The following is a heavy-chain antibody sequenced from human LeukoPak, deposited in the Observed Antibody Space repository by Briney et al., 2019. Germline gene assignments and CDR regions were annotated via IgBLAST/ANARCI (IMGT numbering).Heavy chain of an antibody. CDR3: AREATTREGNWFDP. J-gene: IGHJ5*02. V-gene: IGHV4-61*02. CDR1: GGSISSGSYY. D-gene: IGHD1-26*01. Sequence: SETLSLTCTVSGGSISSGSYYWSWIRQPAGKGLEWIGRIYTSGSTNYNPSLKSRVTISVDTSKNQFSLKLSSVTAADTAVYYCAREATTREGNWFDPWGQGTLVTVSS. CDR2: IYTSGST.